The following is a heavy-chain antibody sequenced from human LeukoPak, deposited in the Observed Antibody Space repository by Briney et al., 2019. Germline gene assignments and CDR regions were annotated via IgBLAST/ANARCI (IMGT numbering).Heavy chain of an antibody. CDR2: ISSSSRHR. Sequence: GGSLRLSFVASGFTFSTYSINWVRQAPGKGLEWVSSISSSSRHRYYADSVKGRFTISRDDAKNSVYLQMNSLRAEETAVYYCVRDFNTVTTAYLQHWGQGTLVTVSS. V-gene: IGHV3-21*01. J-gene: IGHJ1*01. D-gene: IGHD4-17*01. CDR1: GFTFSTYS. CDR3: VRDFNTVTTAYLQH.